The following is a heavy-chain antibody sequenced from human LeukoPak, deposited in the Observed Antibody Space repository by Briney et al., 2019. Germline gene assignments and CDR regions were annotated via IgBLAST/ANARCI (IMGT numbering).Heavy chain of an antibody. CDR2: ISSNGGST. Sequence: PGGSLRLPCSASGFTFSSYAMHWVRQAPGKGLEYVSAISSNGGSTYYADSVKGRFTISRDNSKNTLYLQMSSLRAEDTAVYYCVKVVGTTGTTGWFDPWGQGTLVTVSS. J-gene: IGHJ5*02. CDR1: GFTFSSYA. D-gene: IGHD1-1*01. CDR3: VKVVGTTGTTGWFDP. V-gene: IGHV3-64D*06.